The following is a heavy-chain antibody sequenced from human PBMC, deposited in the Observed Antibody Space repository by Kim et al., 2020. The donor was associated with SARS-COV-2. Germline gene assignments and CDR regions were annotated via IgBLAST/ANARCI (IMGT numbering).Heavy chain of an antibody. CDR2: TYYRSKWYN. CDR1: GDSVSSNSAA. J-gene: IGHJ4*02. D-gene: IGHD1-26*01. CDR3: AREATGGLDYFDY. Sequence: SQTLSLTSAISGDSVSSNSAACGWFRHSPSSGLEWRVRTYYRSKWYNDYATFVRSRITITSDTSKNQFSLQLSSVTPEETAVYYCAREATGGLDYFDYWGQGTLVTVSS. V-gene: IGHV6-1*01.